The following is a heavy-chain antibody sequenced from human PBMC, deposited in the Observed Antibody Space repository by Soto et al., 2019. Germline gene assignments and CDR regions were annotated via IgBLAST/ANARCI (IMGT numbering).Heavy chain of an antibody. D-gene: IGHD6-13*01. Sequence: SQTLSLTCVISGDSVSSNSAAWNWIRQSPSRGLEWLGRTYYRSRWYNDYAVSVKSRITINPDTSKNQFSLQLNSVTPEDTAVYYCARSVGGIAAAGTDWWFDPWGQGTLVTVSS. CDR3: ARSVGGIAAAGTDWWFDP. CDR1: GDSVSSNSAA. V-gene: IGHV6-1*01. CDR2: TYYRSRWYN. J-gene: IGHJ5*02.